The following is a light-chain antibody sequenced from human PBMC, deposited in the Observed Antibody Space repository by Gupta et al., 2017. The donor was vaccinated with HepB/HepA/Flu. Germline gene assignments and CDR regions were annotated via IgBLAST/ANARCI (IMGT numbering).Light chain of an antibody. CDR1: QDIGNA. CDR2: AGT. J-gene: IGKJ1*01. Sequence: DVQMKQSPSSLSASIGERVTITCWASQDIGNALSWYQLKPGTAPKRHLYAGTSLQSGAPSRFSGSRSQPEFTLTLSSLQPDDFATYYCVQYDNNPPTFGQGPKVEI. V-gene: IGKV1-17*01. CDR3: VQYDNNPPT.